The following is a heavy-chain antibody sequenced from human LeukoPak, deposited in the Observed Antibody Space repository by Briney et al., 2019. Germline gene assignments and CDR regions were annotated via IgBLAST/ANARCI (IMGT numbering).Heavy chain of an antibody. Sequence: SQTLSLTCALSGDSLSSNSAAWNWLRQSPSRGLEWLGRTYYRSKWYNDYAVSVKSRITINPDTSKNQFSLKLSSVTAADTAVYYCAREQGSLREWELRDPDAFDIWGQGTMVTVSS. CDR3: AREQGSLREWELRDPDAFDI. D-gene: IGHD1-26*01. CDR2: TYYRSKWYN. CDR1: GDSLSSNSAA. V-gene: IGHV6-1*01. J-gene: IGHJ3*02.